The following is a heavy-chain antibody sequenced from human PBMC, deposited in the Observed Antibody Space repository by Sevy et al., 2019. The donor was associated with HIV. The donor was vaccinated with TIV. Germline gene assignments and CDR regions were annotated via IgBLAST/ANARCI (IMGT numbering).Heavy chain of an antibody. D-gene: IGHD7-27*01. CDR1: GFTFRTFA. J-gene: IGHJ4*02. CDR2: ISDTGTST. V-gene: IGHV3-23*01. CDR3: ARYAGDFPYFDY. Sequence: GGSLRLSCAASGFTFRTFAMSWVRQAPGKGLQWVASISDTGTSTYYADSVEGRFTISKDNSKKTLYLQMNSLRAEDTALYYCARYAGDFPYFDYWGQGTLVTVSS.